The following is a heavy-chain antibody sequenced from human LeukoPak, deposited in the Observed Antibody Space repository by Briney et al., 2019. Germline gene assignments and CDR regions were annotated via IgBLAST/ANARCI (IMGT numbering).Heavy chain of an antibody. CDR3: ARLGKTYYMDV. CDR2: LYHSGAA. D-gene: IGHD1/OR15-1a*01. CDR1: GDSISNYF. Sequence: PSETLSLTCTVSGDSISNYFWTWIRQTPGKGLEWIGNLYHSGAADYNPSLKTRVTTSVDTSKDQFSLSLRSSTAADTAVYFCARLGKTYYMDVWGTGTTFTVSS. J-gene: IGHJ6*03. V-gene: IGHV4-59*08.